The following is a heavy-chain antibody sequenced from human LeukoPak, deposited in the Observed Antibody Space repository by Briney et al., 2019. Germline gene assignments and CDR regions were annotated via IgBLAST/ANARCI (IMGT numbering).Heavy chain of an antibody. CDR1: GYTFASYY. CDR3: ARAPTRYLDY. J-gene: IGHJ4*02. CDR2: INPSGGST. D-gene: IGHD2-2*01. V-gene: IGHV1-46*01. Sequence: ASVKVSCKACGYTFASYYMHWVRQAPGQGLEWMGIINPSGGSTSYAQKFQGRVTMTRDTSTSTVYMELSSLRSEDTAVYYCARAPTRYLDYWGQGTLVTVSS.